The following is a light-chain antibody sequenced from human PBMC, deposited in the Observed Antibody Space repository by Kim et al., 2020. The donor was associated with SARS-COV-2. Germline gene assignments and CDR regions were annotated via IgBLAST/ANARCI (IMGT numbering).Light chain of an antibody. CDR3: QQSHSTPVT. V-gene: IGKV1-39*01. CDR2: AAS. Sequence: DVRMTQSPSSLSASLGDRVTITCRASQNIERYVNWYQQKRGQAPELLIKAASSLQSGVPSRFSGSGSGTQFTLTISYLQPEDFATYYCQQSHSTPVTFGGGTKVDIK. CDR1: QNIERY. J-gene: IGKJ4*01.